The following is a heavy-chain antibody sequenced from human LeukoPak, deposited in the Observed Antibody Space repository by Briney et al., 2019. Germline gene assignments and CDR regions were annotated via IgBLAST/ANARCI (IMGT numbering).Heavy chain of an antibody. V-gene: IGHV4-34*01. Sequence: SETLSLTCTASGGSVSSYYWSWIRQPPGKGLEWIGEINHSGATNSNPSLKSRLIISKDTSKKQLSLKLSSVTAADTAVYYCARVSPIDAAGTPYFDSWGQGTQVTVSS. J-gene: IGHJ4*02. CDR2: INHSGAT. D-gene: IGHD6-13*01. CDR1: GGSVSSYY. CDR3: ARVSPIDAAGTPYFDS.